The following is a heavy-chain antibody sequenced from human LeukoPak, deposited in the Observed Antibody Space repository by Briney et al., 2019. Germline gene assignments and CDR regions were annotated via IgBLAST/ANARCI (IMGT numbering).Heavy chain of an antibody. D-gene: IGHD1-26*01. CDR2: ISVSGGST. CDR3: AKVAVGSTTYFFSFDS. V-gene: IGHV3-23*01. CDR1: GFTFSKYA. J-gene: IGHJ4*02. Sequence: GGSLGLSCAASGFTFSKYAMSWVRQAPGKGLEWVSAISVSGGSTYYADSVKGRFTISRDNSKNTLYLQMNSLRAEDTAVYYCAKVAVGSTTYFFSFDSWGQGTLVTVSS.